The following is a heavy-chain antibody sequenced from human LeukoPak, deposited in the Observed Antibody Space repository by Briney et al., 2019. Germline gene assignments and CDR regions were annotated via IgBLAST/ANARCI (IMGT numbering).Heavy chain of an antibody. V-gene: IGHV4-59*11. J-gene: IGHJ3*02. CDR1: GGGSINGHY. Sequence: PETPSLTCTVSGGGSINGHYWSWIRQPPGKGLEWIGFVAYAGRTKYNPSLQSRVTISVATSENNFSLKLTSVTTADTAVYYCARLLDNDSSGDPDTFDMWGQGPVV. CDR2: VAYAGRT. CDR3: ARLLDNDSSGDPDTFDM. D-gene: IGHD3-22*01.